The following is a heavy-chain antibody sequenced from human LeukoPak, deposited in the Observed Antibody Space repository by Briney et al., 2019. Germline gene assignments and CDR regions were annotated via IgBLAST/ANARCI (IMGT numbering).Heavy chain of an antibody. V-gene: IGHV4-59*06. CDR3: ARGYCSSTSCYRDAFDI. CDR1: GGSISSYY. D-gene: IGHD2-2*02. J-gene: IGHJ3*02. CDR2: IYNSGST. Sequence: SETLSLTCTVSGGSISSYYWSWIRQHPGKGLEWIGYIYNSGSTYYNPSLKSRVTISVDTPKNQFSLKLSSVTAADTAVYYCARGYCSSTSCYRDAFDIWGQGTLVTVSS.